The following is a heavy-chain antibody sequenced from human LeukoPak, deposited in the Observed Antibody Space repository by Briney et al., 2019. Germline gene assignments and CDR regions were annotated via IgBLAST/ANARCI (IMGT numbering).Heavy chain of an antibody. D-gene: IGHD3-10*01. V-gene: IGHV4-59*08. Sequence: SETLSLTCSVSGGSISSYYWSWIRQPPGKGLEWIGYIYYSGSTNYNPSLKSRVTISVDTSKNQFSLKLSSVTAADTAVYYCARQWILWFGESPTPYFDYWGQGTLVTVSS. CDR3: ARQWILWFGESPTPYFDY. J-gene: IGHJ4*02. CDR1: GGSISSYY. CDR2: IYYSGST.